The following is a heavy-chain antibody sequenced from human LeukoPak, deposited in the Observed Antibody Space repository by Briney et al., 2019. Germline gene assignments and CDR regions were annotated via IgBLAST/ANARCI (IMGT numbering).Heavy chain of an antibody. CDR2: INHSGST. CDR1: GGSFSGYY. D-gene: IGHD2-2*01. J-gene: IGHJ6*02. CDR3: ARGTKIVVVPAADYYYYGMDV. Sequence: PSETLSLTCAVYGGSFSGYYWSWIRQPPGKGLEWIGEINHSGSTNYNPSLKSRVTISVDTSKNQFSLKLSSVTAADTAVYYCARGTKIVVVPAADYYYYGMDVWGQGTTVTVSS. V-gene: IGHV4-34*01.